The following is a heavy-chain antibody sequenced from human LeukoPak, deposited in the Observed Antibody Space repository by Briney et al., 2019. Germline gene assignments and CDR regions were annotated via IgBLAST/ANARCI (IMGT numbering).Heavy chain of an antibody. CDR3: TKVYYDFWSGYQIYYFDY. D-gene: IGHD3-3*01. CDR2: ISGSGGST. CDR1: GFTFSSYA. V-gene: IGHV3-23*01. J-gene: IGHJ4*02. Sequence: GGSLRLSYAASGFTFSSYAMSWFRPAPGKGVAWVSAISGSGGSTYYADSVKGRFTISRDNSKNTLYLQMNSPRAEDTAVYYCTKVYYDFWSGYQIYYFDYWGQGTLVTVSS.